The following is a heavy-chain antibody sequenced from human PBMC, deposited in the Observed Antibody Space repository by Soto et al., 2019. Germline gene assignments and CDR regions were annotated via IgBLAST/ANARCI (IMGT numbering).Heavy chain of an antibody. CDR1: GGSISSSNW. CDR2: IYHSGST. CDR3: ARDHCSSTSCYRGYWFDP. V-gene: IGHV4-4*02. Sequence: SETLSLTCAVSGGSISSSNWWSWVRQPPGKGLEWIGEIYHSGSTNYNPSLKSRVTISVDKSKNQFPLKLSSVTAADTAVYYCARDHCSSTSCYRGYWFDPWGQGTLVTVSS. J-gene: IGHJ5*02. D-gene: IGHD2-2*02.